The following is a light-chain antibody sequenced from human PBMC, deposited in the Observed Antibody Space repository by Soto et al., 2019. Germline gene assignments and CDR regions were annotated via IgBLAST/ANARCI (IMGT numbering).Light chain of an antibody. CDR3: QQYNNWPPYT. CDR2: GAS. Sequence: EIVMTQSPATLSASPGERATLSCRASQSVSTNLAWYQQKPGQAPRLLISGASTRATGIPARFSGSGSGTEFTLTISSLQSEDFAVYYCQQYNNWPPYTFGQGTKVDNK. V-gene: IGKV3-15*01. J-gene: IGKJ1*01. CDR1: QSVSTN.